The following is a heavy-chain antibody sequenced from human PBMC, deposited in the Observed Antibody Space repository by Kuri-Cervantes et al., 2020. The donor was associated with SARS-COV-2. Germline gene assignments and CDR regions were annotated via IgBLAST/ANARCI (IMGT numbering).Heavy chain of an antibody. CDR3: ARARVAAHPNYYYYGMDV. CDR1: GYTFTGYY. V-gene: IGHV1-2*04. CDR2: INPNSGGT. Sequence: ASVKVSCKASGYTFTGYYMHWVRQAPGQGLEWMGWINPNSGGTNYAQKFQGWVTMTRDTSISTAYMELSSLRSEDTAVYYCARARVAAHPNYYYYGMDVWGQGTTVTVSS. D-gene: IGHD2-15*01. J-gene: IGHJ6*02.